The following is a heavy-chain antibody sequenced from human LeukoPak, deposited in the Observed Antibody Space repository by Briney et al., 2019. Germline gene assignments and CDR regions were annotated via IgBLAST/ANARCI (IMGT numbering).Heavy chain of an antibody. CDR3: ARLAVATDY. CDR1: GYTFTGYY. J-gene: IGHJ4*02. D-gene: IGHD6-19*01. Sequence: ASVKVSCKASGYTFTGYYLHWVRQAPGQGLEWMGWISAYNGNTNYAQKLQGRVTMTTDTSTSTAYMELRSLRSDDTAVYYCARLAVATDYWGQGTLVTVSS. V-gene: IGHV1-18*04. CDR2: ISAYNGNT.